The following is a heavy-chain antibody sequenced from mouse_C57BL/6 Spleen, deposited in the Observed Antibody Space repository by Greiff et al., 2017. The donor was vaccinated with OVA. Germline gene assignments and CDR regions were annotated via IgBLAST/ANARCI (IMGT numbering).Heavy chain of an antibody. CDR1: GYTFTSYW. CDR3: ARSIYYGSSPLAMDY. D-gene: IGHD1-1*01. V-gene: IGHV1-52*01. Sequence: QVQLQQPGAELVRPGSSVKLSCKASGYTFTSYWMHWVKQRPIQGLEWIGNIDPSDSETHYNPKFKDKATLTVDKSSSTADMQLSSLTSEDSAVYYCARSIYYGSSPLAMDYWGQGTSVTVSS. CDR2: IDPSDSET. J-gene: IGHJ4*01.